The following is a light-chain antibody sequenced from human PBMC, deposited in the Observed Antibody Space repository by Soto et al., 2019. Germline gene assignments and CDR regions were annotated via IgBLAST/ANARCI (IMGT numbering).Light chain of an antibody. J-gene: IGKJ1*01. CDR3: QQSYGSSWT. V-gene: IGKV3-15*01. CDR2: GAS. CDR1: QSVSSN. Sequence: EIVMTQSPATLSVSPGERATLSCRASQSVSSNLAWYQQKPGQAPTLVIYGASARATGIPARFSGSGSGTEFTLTIADLQPEDIGTYFCQQSYGSSWTFGQGTKVDSK.